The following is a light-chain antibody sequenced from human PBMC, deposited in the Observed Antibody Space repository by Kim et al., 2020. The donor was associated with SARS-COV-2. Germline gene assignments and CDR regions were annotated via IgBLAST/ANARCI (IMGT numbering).Light chain of an antibody. CDR2: EDD. CDR1: GGSIATDY. J-gene: IGLJ3*02. V-gene: IGLV6-57*01. CDR3: QSYDGTGWV. Sequence: NFMLTQPPSVSGSPGETLTISCTRTGGSIATDYVHWYQQRPGRSPTTVIYEDDQRPSGVPDRFSASVDSSSNAASLIISGLETEDEADYYCQSYDGTGWVFGGGTQLTVL.